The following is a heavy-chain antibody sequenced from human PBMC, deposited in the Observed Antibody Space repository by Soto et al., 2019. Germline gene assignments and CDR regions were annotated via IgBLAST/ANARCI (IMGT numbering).Heavy chain of an antibody. D-gene: IGHD6-13*01. J-gene: IGHJ4*02. CDR1: GYTFTSYD. V-gene: IGHV1-8*01. Sequence: ASVKVSCKASGYTFTSYDINWVRQATGQGLEWMGWMNPNSGNTGHAQKFQGRVTMTRNTSISTAYMELSSLRSEDTAVYYCARVGNLMTGAAGNYWGQGTLVTVSS. CDR2: MNPNSGNT. CDR3: ARVGNLMTGAAGNY.